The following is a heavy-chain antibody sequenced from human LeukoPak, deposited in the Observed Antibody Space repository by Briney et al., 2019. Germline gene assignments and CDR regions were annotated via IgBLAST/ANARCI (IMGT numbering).Heavy chain of an antibody. J-gene: IGHJ5*02. Sequence: SENLSLTCTVSGGSISSYYWSWIRQPPGKGLEWIGYIYYSGSTNYNPSLKSRVTISVDTSKNQFSLKLSSVTAADTAVYYCAGRYYYGSGTLDPWGQGTLVTVSS. CDR3: AGRYYYGSGTLDP. V-gene: IGHV4-59*01. D-gene: IGHD3-10*01. CDR1: GGSISSYY. CDR2: IYYSGST.